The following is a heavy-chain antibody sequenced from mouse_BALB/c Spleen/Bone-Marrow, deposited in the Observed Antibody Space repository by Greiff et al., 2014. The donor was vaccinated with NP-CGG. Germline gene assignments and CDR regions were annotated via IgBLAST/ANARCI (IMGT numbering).Heavy chain of an antibody. CDR3: SRLYYYGNFAY. Sequence: EVQLVESGGGLVQPEGSLKLSCAASGYDFSRYWMSWVRQAPGKGLEWIGEINPDSSTINYTPSLKDKFIISRDNAKNTLYLQMSKVRSEDTALYYCSRLYYYGNFAYWGQGTLVTVSA. V-gene: IGHV4-1*02. CDR2: INPDSSTI. D-gene: IGHD1-1*01. J-gene: IGHJ3*01. CDR1: GYDFSRYW.